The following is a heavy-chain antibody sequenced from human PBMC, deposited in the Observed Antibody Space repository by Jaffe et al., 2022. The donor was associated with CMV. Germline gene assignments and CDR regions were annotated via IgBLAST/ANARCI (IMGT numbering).Heavy chain of an antibody. V-gene: IGHV3-64*01. Sequence: EVQLVESGGGLVQPGGSLRLSCAASGFTFSSYAMHWVRQAPGKGLEYVSAISSNGGSTYYANSVKGRFTISRDNSKNTLYLQMGSLRAEDMAVYYCARESGVYCSSTSCYDYYYYMDVWGKGTTVTVSS. D-gene: IGHD2-2*01. CDR2: ISSNGGST. CDR3: ARESGVYCSSTSCYDYYYYMDV. CDR1: GFTFSSYA. J-gene: IGHJ6*03.